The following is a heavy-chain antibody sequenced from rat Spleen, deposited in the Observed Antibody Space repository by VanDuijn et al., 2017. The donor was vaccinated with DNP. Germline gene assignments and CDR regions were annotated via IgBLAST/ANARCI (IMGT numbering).Heavy chain of an antibody. D-gene: IGHD1-2*01. Sequence: EVQLVESGGGLIQPGRSLKLSCTASGFTFRNYDMAWVRQAPTKGLEWVASINTGGGNTYYRDSVKGRFTISRYNAKSTHYLQMDSRRSEDTATYYCSSSYSSYIFDYWGQGVMVTVSS. CDR3: SSSYSSYIFDY. J-gene: IGHJ2*01. CDR2: INTGGGNT. V-gene: IGHV5S23*01. CDR1: GFTFRNYD.